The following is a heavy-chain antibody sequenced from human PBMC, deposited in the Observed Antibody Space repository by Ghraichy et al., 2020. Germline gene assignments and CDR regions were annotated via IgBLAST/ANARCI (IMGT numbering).Heavy chain of an antibody. CDR1: GYTFTSYG. J-gene: IGHJ3*02. CDR3: ARDTKIGFSIVDAFDI. D-gene: IGHD3-22*01. CDR2: ISAYNGNT. V-gene: IGHV1-18*01. Sequence: ASVKVSCKASGYTFTSYGISWVRQAPGQGLEWMGWISAYNGNTNYAQKLRGRVTMTTDTSTSTAYMELRSLRSDDTAVYYCARDTKIGFSIVDAFDIWGQGTMVTVSS.